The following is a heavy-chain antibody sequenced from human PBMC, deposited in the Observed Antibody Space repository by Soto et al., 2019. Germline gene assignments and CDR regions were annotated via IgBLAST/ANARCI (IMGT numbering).Heavy chain of an antibody. CDR2: IDWDDDK. J-gene: IGHJ3*02. D-gene: IGHD3-22*01. Sequence: SGPTLVNPTQTLTLTCTFSGFSLSTSGMCVGWIRQPPGKALEWLALIDWDDDKYYSTSLKTRLTISKDTSKNQVVLTMTNMDPVDTATYYCARGTRYYYDSSGYYFRDAFDIWGQGTMVTVSS. V-gene: IGHV2-70*01. CDR3: ARGTRYYYDSSGYYFRDAFDI. CDR1: GFSLSTSGMC.